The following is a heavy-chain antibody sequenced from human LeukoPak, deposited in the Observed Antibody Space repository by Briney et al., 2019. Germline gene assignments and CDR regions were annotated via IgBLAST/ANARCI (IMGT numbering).Heavy chain of an antibody. V-gene: IGHV4-4*07. D-gene: IGHD3-22*01. Sequence: SETLSLTCTVSGGSISSYYWSWIRQPAGKGLEWIGRIYTSGSTNYNPSLKSRVTMSVDTSKNQFSLKLSSVTAADTAVYYCARDLLRSYYDSSGYYESPDYWGQGTLVTVSS. CDR1: GGSISSYY. CDR2: IYTSGST. CDR3: ARDLLRSYYDSSGYYESPDY. J-gene: IGHJ4*02.